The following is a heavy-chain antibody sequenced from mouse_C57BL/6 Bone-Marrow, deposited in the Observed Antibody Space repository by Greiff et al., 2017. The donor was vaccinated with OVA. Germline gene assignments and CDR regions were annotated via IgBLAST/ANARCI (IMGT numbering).Heavy chain of an antibody. Sequence: DVQLQESVAELVRPGASVKLSCTASGFNIKNTYMHWVKQRPEQGLEWIGRIDPANGNTEYASKFQGKATITADTSSNTAYLQLSSLTSEDTAVYYCTLYYGYDYFDYWGQGTTLTVSS. CDR1: GFNIKNTY. CDR3: TLYYGYDYFDY. V-gene: IGHV14-3*01. CDR2: IDPANGNT. J-gene: IGHJ2*01. D-gene: IGHD2-2*01.